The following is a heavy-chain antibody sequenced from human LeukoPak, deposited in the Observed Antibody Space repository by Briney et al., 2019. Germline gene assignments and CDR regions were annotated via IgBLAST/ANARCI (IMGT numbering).Heavy chain of an antibody. CDR3: ARLVGGVGATPDY. J-gene: IGHJ4*02. CDR1: GGSISSSSYY. CDR2: IYYSGST. D-gene: IGHD1-26*01. Sequence: SETLSLTCTVSGGSISSSSYYWGWIRQPPGKGLEWTGSIYYSGSTYYNPSLKSRVTISVDTSENQFSLKLSSVTAADTAVYYCARLVGGVGATPDYWGQGTLVTVSS. V-gene: IGHV4-39*07.